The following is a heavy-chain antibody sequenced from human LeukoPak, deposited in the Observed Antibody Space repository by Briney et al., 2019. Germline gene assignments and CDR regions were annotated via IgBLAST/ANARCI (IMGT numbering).Heavy chain of an antibody. CDR3: AKDPYNWNDEGLPDY. CDR1: GFTFSSYG. J-gene: IGHJ4*02. Sequence: GGSLRLSCAASGFTFSSYGMHWVRQAPGKGLEWVAVISYDGSNKYYADSVKGRFTVSRDNSKNTLYLQMNSLRAEDTAVYYCAKDPYNWNDEGLPDYWGQGTLVTVSS. V-gene: IGHV3-30*18. D-gene: IGHD1-20*01. CDR2: ISYDGSNK.